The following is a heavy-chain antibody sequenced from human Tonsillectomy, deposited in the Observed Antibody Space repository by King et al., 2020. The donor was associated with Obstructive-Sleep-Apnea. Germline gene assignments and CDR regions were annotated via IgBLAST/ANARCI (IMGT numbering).Heavy chain of an antibody. CDR2: ISSTGTYI. Sequence: VQLVESGGGVVKPGGSLRLSCAASGFTFTDYDYYMSWIRQAPGKGLEWVAYISSTGTYIKYADSLKGRLTISRDNAANSVYLQMNSLRADDTALYFCARESGDWLVDSWGQGTLVIVSS. V-gene: IGHV3-11*06. CDR3: ARESGDWLVDS. D-gene: IGHD6-19*01. J-gene: IGHJ4*02. CDR1: GFTFTDYDYY.